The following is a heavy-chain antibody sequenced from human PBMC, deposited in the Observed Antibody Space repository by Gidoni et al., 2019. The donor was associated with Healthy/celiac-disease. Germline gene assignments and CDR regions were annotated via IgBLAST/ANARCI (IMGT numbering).Heavy chain of an antibody. CDR1: GYTFTGYY. Sequence: QVQLVQSGAEVKKPGASVKVSCKASGYTFTGYYMHWVRQAPGQGLEWMGWINPNSGGTNYAQKFQGRVTMTRDTSISTAYMELSRLRSDDTAVYYCARPTYYYDSSGHDAFDIWGQGTMVTVSS. D-gene: IGHD3-22*01. CDR3: ARPTYYYDSSGHDAFDI. J-gene: IGHJ3*02. V-gene: IGHV1-2*02. CDR2: INPNSGGT.